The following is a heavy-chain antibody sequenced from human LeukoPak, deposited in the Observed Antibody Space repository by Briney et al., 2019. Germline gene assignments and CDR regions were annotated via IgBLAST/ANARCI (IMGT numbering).Heavy chain of an antibody. Sequence: GGSLRLSCAASGFTFNRYSMNWVRQAPGKGLEWVSSISSSSSYIYYADSVKGRFTISRDNAKKSMYLEMNSLRAEDTAVYYCARPSNEGQWLVGQGVDYWGQGTLVTVSS. CDR3: ARPSNEGQWLVGQGVDY. J-gene: IGHJ4*02. V-gene: IGHV3-21*01. D-gene: IGHD6-19*01. CDR1: GFTFNRYS. CDR2: ISSSSSYI.